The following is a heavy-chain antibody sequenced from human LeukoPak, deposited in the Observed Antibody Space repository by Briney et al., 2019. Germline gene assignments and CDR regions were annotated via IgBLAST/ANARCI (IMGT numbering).Heavy chain of an antibody. D-gene: IGHD1-1*01. CDR1: GDSISSSSFY. V-gene: IGHV4-39*01. J-gene: IGHJ4*02. Sequence: PSETLSLTCTVSGDSISSSSFYWGWIRQPPGEGLEWIASIYYSGSTYYNPSLKSRVTISVDTSKNQFSLKLSSVTAADTAVYYCARRDVLERQGGDTFDYWGQGTLVTVSS. CDR2: IYYSGST. CDR3: ARRDVLERQGGDTFDY.